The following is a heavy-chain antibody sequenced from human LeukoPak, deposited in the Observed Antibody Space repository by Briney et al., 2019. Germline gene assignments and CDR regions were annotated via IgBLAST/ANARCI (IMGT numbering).Heavy chain of an antibody. CDR2: IYYSGST. Sequence: KPSETLSLTCTVSGGSISSYYWSWIRQPPGKGLEWIGYIYYSGSTNYNPSLKSRVTISVDTSKNQFSLKLSSVTAADTAVYYCARDPGTYYYGSGSSYFDYWGQGTLVTVSS. D-gene: IGHD3-10*01. CDR1: GGSISSYY. J-gene: IGHJ4*02. CDR3: ARDPGTYYYGSGSSYFDY. V-gene: IGHV4-59*01.